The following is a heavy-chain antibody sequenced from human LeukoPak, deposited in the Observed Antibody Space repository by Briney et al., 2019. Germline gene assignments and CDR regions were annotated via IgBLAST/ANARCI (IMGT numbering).Heavy chain of an antibody. D-gene: IGHD2-2*01. V-gene: IGHV3-33*08. Sequence: GGSLRLSCSASGFTFSTYWMSWVRQAPGKGLEWVAVIWYDGSNKYYADSVKGRFTISRDNSKNTLYLQMNSLRAEDTAVYYCARAYCSSTSCYDSYYYGMDVWGQGTTVTVSS. J-gene: IGHJ6*02. CDR3: ARAYCSSTSCYDSYYYGMDV. CDR2: IWYDGSNK. CDR1: GFTFSTYW.